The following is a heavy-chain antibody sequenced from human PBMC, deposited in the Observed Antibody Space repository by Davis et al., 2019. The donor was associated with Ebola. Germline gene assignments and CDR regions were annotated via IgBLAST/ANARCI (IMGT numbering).Heavy chain of an antibody. J-gene: IGHJ5*02. CDR2: IYPGDSDT. CDR3: ARDVSDSSGWYWWFDP. D-gene: IGHD6-19*01. V-gene: IGHV5-51*06. Sequence: PGGSLRLSCKGSGYSFTSYWIGWVRQMPGKGLEWMGIIYPGDSDTRYSPSFQGQVTISADKSISTAYLQWSSLKASDTAMYYCARDVSDSSGWYWWFDPWGQGTLVTVSS. CDR1: GYSFTSYW.